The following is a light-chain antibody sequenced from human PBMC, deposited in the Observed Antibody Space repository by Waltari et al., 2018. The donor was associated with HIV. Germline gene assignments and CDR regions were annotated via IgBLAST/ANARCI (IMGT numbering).Light chain of an antibody. CDR2: RNA. V-gene: IGLV1-47*01. Sequence: QSVLTQPPSVSAPPGTTIHISCSGSRSTIAGNFVFWSLKVATTAPRLLFYRNAHRPSGVSDRFSGFRLGTSASLAISGLRSEDEGNYYCASWDDSLPGHVFGTGT. CDR1: RSTIAGNF. CDR3: ASWDDSLPGHV. J-gene: IGLJ1*01.